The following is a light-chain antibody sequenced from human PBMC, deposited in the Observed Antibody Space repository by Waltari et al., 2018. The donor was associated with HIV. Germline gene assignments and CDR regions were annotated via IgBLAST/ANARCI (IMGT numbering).Light chain of an antibody. CDR2: RDS. Sequence: SYELTQPLSVSVALGQTASITYGGHNIENTVVHWYQQKPGQAPVLVIYRDSNRPSGIPERFSGSNSGNTATLTISRAQAGDEGDYYCQVWDSSTGVFGGGTNLTVL. CDR3: QVWDSSTGV. CDR1: NIENTV. V-gene: IGLV3-9*01. J-gene: IGLJ3*02.